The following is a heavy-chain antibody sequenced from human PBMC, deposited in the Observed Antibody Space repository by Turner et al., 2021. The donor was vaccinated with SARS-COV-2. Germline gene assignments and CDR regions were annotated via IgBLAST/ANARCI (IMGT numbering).Heavy chain of an antibody. J-gene: IGHJ3*02. CDR2: IYSSGKT. V-gene: IGHV4-30-4*08. D-gene: IGHD6-19*01. CDR1: GGSISSGGYY. CDR3: ASPGGNSGWFFAYDI. Sequence: QVQLQESGPGLVKPSQTLSLTCIVSGGSISSGGYYWSWIRQPPGKGLEWIGYIYSSGKTYYNPSLKSRLTISVDTSKNQFSLKLNSVTAADTAVYYCASPGGNSGWFFAYDIWGQGTMVTVSS.